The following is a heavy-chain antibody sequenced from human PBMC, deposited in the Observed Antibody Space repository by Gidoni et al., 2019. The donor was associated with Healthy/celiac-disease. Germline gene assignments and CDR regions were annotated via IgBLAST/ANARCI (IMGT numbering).Heavy chain of an antibody. J-gene: IGHJ4*02. CDR2: ISSSSSTI. CDR3: ARGSDDFYFDY. D-gene: IGHD3-3*01. CDR1: GFTFSSYS. Sequence: EVQLVESGGGVVQPGGSLRLSCAASGFTFSSYSMNWVRQAPGKGLEGVSYISSSSSTIYYADAVKGRFTISRDNAKNSLYLQMNSLRAEDTAVYYCARGSDDFYFDYWGQGTLVTVSS. V-gene: IGHV3-48*01.